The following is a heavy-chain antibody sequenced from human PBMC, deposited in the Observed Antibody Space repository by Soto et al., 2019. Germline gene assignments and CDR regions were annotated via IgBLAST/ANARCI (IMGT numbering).Heavy chain of an antibody. CDR3: VKGNQLLRYYFEY. Sequence: GSLRLSCSASGFTFSNFAMHWVRQAPGKGLEYVSGITSNGDNTYHADSVQGRFTISRDNSKSTLYLQMTSLRVEDTAVYYCVKGNQLLRYYFEYWGRGALVTVSS. D-gene: IGHD2-2*01. V-gene: IGHV3-64D*06. J-gene: IGHJ4*02. CDR1: GFTFSNFA. CDR2: ITSNGDNT.